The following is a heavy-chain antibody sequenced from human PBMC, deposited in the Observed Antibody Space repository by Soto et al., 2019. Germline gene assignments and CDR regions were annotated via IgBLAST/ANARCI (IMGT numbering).Heavy chain of an antibody. CDR1: GITCGGYN. V-gene: IGHV3-21*01. CDR2: ISSSSSYI. CDR3: ARDWTGNYYYGMDV. J-gene: IGHJ6*02. Sequence: PGGSMSVSCAAAGITCGGYNRNWVRQAPGKGLEWVSSISSSSSYIYYADSVKGRFTISRDNAKNSLYLQMTSLRAEDTAVYYCARDWTGNYYYGMDVWGQRTTVTVSS. D-gene: IGHD3-3*01.